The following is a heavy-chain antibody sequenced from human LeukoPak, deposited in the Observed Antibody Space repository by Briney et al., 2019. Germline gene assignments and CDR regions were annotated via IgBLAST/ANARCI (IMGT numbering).Heavy chain of an antibody. Sequence: GGSLRLSCAPSGFTFDRFTIHWVRQAPGKGLEWVSLAGWAGGTTYYSDSVRGRFTISRDNSKNTLYLQMNSLRAEDTAVYYCAKEDDSSGYYSDYFDYWGQGTLVTVSS. CDR1: GFTFDRFT. D-gene: IGHD3-22*01. CDR2: AGWAGGTT. J-gene: IGHJ4*02. CDR3: AKEDDSSGYYSDYFDY. V-gene: IGHV3-43*01.